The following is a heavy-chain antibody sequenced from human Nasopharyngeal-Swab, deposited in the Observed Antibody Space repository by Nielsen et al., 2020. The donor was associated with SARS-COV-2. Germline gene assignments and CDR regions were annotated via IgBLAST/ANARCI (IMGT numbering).Heavy chain of an antibody. Sequence: GESLKISCSASGFTFSSYAMHWVRQAPGKGLEYVSAISSNGGSTYYADSVKGRFTISRDNSKNTLYLQMSSLRAEDTAVYYCARVRIVATIRQGFDYWGQGTLVTVSS. CDR2: ISSNGGST. J-gene: IGHJ4*02. CDR3: ARVRIVATIRQGFDY. V-gene: IGHV3-64D*06. D-gene: IGHD5-12*01. CDR1: GFTFSSYA.